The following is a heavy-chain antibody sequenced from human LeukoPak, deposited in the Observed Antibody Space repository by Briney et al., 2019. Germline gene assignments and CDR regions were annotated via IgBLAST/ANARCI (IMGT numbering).Heavy chain of an antibody. V-gene: IGHV4-34*01. J-gene: IGHJ6*03. Sequence: PSETLSLTCAVYGGSFSGYYWSWIRQPPGKGLEWIGEVNHSGDTNYNPSLKSRVTISEDTSKNQFSLKLSSVTAADTSVYYCARGDPKTVVQGVLGIKYHYYYMDVWGKGTTVTVSS. CDR1: GGSFSGYY. D-gene: IGHD3-10*01. CDR3: ARGDPKTVVQGVLGIKYHYYYMDV. CDR2: VNHSGDT.